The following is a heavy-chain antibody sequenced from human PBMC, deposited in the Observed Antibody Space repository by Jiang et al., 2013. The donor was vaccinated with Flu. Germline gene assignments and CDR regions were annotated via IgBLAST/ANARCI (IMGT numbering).Heavy chain of an antibody. V-gene: IGHV1-18*04. J-gene: IGHJ4*02. D-gene: IGHD2-2*01. Sequence: GAEVKKPGASVKVSCKASGYSLTTYDLTWVRQAPGQGLEWMGWISAYNGHTNYAQNFQGRVTMTTDTSTNTAYMELRSLRSDDTAVYYCARRDRVKYHSDYWGQGTLVTVSS. CDR2: ISAYNGHT. CDR1: GYSLTTYD. CDR3: ARRDRVKYHSDY.